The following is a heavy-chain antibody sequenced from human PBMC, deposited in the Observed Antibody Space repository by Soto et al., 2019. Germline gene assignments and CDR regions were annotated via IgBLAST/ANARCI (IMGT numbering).Heavy chain of an antibody. J-gene: IGHJ5*02. D-gene: IGHD6-6*01. CDR3: ARSIAARLNWFDP. V-gene: IGHV3-7*01. Sequence: EVQLVESGGGLVQPGGSLRLSCAASGFTFISYWMSWVRQAPAKGLEWVANINQDGSEKYYVDSVKGRFTISRDNAKNSLYLQTHSLRAEDTAVYYCARSIAARLNWFDPWGQGTLVTVSS. CDR1: GFTFISYW. CDR2: INQDGSEK.